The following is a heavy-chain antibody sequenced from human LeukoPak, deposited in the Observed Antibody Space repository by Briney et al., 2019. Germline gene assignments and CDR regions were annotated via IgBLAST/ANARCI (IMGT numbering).Heavy chain of an antibody. Sequence: SETLSLTCTVSGGSISSYYWSWIRQPAGKGLEWLGRIYTSGSTNYNPSLKSRVTMSVDTSENQFSLKLSSVTAADTAVYYCAREMQWLVLNDAFDIWGQGTMVSVCS. V-gene: IGHV4-4*07. CDR1: GGSISSYY. D-gene: IGHD6-19*01. CDR3: AREMQWLVLNDAFDI. CDR2: IYTSGST. J-gene: IGHJ3*02.